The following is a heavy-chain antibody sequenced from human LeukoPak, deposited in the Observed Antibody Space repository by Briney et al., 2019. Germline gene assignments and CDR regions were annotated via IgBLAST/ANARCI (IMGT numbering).Heavy chain of an antibody. J-gene: IGHJ4*02. CDR3: AAGRNSYACFDS. V-gene: IGHV3-11*01. Sequence: GGSLRLSCAASGFTFSDYYMSWIRQAPGKGPEWVSYISTSGTTIYYADSVKGRFTISRDNAKNSLYLQMNSLRAEDTAFYYCAAGRNSYACFDSWGQGTLVTVSS. CDR1: GFTFSDYY. D-gene: IGHD5-18*01. CDR2: ISTSGTTI.